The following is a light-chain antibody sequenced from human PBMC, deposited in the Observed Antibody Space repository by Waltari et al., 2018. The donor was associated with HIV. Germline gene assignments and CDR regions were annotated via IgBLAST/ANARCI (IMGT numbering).Light chain of an antibody. V-gene: IGLV1-44*01. CDR1: SSNIGINS. Sequence: QSVLTQPPSASGPPGQRVTIPCSGSSSNIGINSVHWYQQLPGAAPTLLIYTNNQRPSGVPDRFSGSKSGTSASLAISGLQSEDEADYYCAAWDDSLNGFVFGAGTKVTVL. CDR3: AAWDDSLNGFV. J-gene: IGLJ1*01. CDR2: TNN.